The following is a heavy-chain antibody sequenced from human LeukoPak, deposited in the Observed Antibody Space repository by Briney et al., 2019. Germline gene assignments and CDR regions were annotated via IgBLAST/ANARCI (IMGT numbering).Heavy chain of an antibody. J-gene: IGHJ4*02. CDR3: ARGLDCSSVSCYRALGY. D-gene: IGHD2-2*01. CDR1: GGSFSGYY. CDR2: INHSGST. Sequence: SDTLSLTCAVYGGSFSGYYWSWIRQPPGKGLEWIGEINHSGSTNYNPSLKSRVTISVDTSKNQFSLKLSSVTAADTAVYYCARGLDCSSVSCYRALGYWGQGTLVTVSS. V-gene: IGHV4-34*01.